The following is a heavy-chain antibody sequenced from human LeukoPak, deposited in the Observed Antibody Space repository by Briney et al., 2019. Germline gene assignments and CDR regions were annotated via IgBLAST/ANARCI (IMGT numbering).Heavy chain of an antibody. J-gene: IGHJ4*02. CDR2: ISAYNGNT. V-gene: IGHV1-18*01. D-gene: IGHD4-11*01. CDR1: GYTFTSYG. CDR3: AREKSTVIRKLLGY. Sequence: GASVKVSCKASGYTFTSYGISWVRQAPGQGLEWMGWISAYNGNTNYAQKLQGRVTMTTDTSTSTAYTELRSLRSDDTAVYYCAREKSTVIRKLLGYWGQGTLVTVSS.